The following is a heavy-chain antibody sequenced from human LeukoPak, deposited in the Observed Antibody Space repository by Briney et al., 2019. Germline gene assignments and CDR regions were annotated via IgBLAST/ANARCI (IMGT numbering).Heavy chain of an antibody. Sequence: SETLSLTCAVSGGSISSSNWWSWLRQPPGKGLEWIGEIYHSGSTNYNPSLKSRVTISVDKSKNQFSLKLSSVTAADTAVCYCANKPSWIQQNTGDAFDIWGQGTMVTVSS. CDR3: ANKPSWIQQNTGDAFDI. V-gene: IGHV4-4*02. D-gene: IGHD5-18*01. J-gene: IGHJ3*02. CDR2: IYHSGST. CDR1: GGSISSSNW.